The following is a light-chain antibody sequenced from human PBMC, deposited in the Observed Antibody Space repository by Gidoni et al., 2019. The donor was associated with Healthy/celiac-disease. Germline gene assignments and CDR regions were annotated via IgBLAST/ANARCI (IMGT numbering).Light chain of an antibody. J-gene: IGLJ2*01. CDR3: QAWDSSTEV. Sequence: SYELTQPPSVSVSPGQTASITSSGDKLGDKYACWYQQKPGQSPVLVIYQDSKRPAGIPERFSGSNSGNTATLTISGTQAMDEADYYCQAWDSSTEVFGGGTKLTVL. CDR1: KLGDKY. CDR2: QDS. V-gene: IGLV3-1*01.